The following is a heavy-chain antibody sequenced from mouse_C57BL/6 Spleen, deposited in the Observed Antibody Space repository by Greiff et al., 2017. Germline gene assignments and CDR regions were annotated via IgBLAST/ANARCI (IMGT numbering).Heavy chain of an antibody. CDR3: TRYDTTGQAWFAY. D-gene: IGHD1-1*01. CDR2: IDPNSGGT. V-gene: IGHV1-72*01. Sequence: VQLQQPGAELVKPGASVKLSCKASGYTFTSYWMHWVKQRPGRGLEWIGRIDPNSGGTKYNEKFKSKATLTGDKPSSTAYMQLSSLTSEDSAVYYCTRYDTTGQAWFAYWGQGTLVTVSA. J-gene: IGHJ3*01. CDR1: GYTFTSYW.